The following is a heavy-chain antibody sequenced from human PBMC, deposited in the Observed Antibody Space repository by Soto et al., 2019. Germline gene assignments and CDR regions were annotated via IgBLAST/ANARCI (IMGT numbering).Heavy chain of an antibody. D-gene: IGHD3-10*01. CDR1: GLTFSSYG. CDR2: IWYDGSNK. V-gene: IGHV3-33*01. J-gene: IGHJ4*02. CDR3: ARDLQRYYGSGPGY. Sequence: PGGSLRLSCAASGLTFSSYGMHWVRQAPGKGLEWVAVIWYDGSNKYYADSVKGRFTISRDNSKNTLYLQMNSLRAEDTAVYYCARDLQRYYGSGPGYWGQGTLVTVSS.